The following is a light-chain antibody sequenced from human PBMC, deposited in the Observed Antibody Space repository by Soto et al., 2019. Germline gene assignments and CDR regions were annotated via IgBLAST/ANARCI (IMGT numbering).Light chain of an antibody. CDR2: DAS. V-gene: IGKV1-39*01. J-gene: IGKJ5*01. CDR1: QYISTY. CDR3: QQSYDTPLA. Sequence: DIQMTQSPSSLSASVGDRVTITCRASQYISTYLNWYQQKPGKAPKHMIYDASRLQSGVSSRIIGSGSGAHFTLTISRLQPDDFAPYYCQQSYDTPLAFGQGTRLEMK.